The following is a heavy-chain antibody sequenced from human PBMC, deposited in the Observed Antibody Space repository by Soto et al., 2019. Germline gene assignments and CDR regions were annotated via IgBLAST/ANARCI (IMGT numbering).Heavy chain of an antibody. CDR1: GFTFSSYG. V-gene: IGHV3-33*01. CDR2: IWYDGSNK. D-gene: IGHD3-10*01. J-gene: IGHJ4*02. Sequence: GGSLRLSCAASGFTFSSYGMHWVRQAPGKGLEWVAVIWYDGSNKYYADSVKGRFTISRDNSKNTLYLQMNSLRAEDTAVYYCARAYGSGVPDYWGQGTLVTVSS. CDR3: ARAYGSGVPDY.